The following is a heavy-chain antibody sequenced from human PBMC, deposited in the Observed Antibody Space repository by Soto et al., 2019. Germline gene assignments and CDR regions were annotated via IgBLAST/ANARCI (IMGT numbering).Heavy chain of an antibody. J-gene: IGHJ4*02. CDR2: IRHIAST. CDR3: ARGADAYKTGY. V-gene: IGHV4-59*01. CDR1: GDSISSSPY. D-gene: IGHD1-1*01. Sequence: QVQLQESGPGLVKPSGTLSLTCTVSGDSISSSPYWSWIRQPTGKGLEWIGYIRHIASTSYNPSLRSRVDISVDTSKNPVSLKLSSVTAADTAVYYCARGADAYKTGYWGQGTLVIVSS.